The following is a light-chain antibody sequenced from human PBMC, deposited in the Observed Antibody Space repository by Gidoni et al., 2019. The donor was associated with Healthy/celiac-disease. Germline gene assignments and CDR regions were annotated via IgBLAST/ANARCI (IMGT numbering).Light chain of an antibody. Sequence: DIVMTQSPLSLPVTPGEPASISCRSSQSLLHSNGYNYLDWYLQKPGQSPQLLIYLGSNRASGVPDRFSGSGSGTDFTLKISRVEAEDVGVYYCMQALQTSVFGGXTKVEIK. V-gene: IGKV2-28*01. CDR2: LGS. CDR3: MQALQTSV. CDR1: QSLLHSNGYNY. J-gene: IGKJ4*01.